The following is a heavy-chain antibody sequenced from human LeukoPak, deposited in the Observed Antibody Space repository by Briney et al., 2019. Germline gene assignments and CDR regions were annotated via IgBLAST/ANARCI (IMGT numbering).Heavy chain of an antibody. CDR1: GGSFSGYY. J-gene: IGHJ6*03. CDR3: ARQDRYYYYYYYMDV. CDR2: INHSGST. Sequence: SETLSLTCAVYGGSFSGYYWSWIRQPPGKGLEWIGEINHSGSTNYNPSLKSRVTISVDTSKNQSSLKLSSVTAADTAVYYCARQDRYYYYYYYMDVWGKGTTVTVSS. V-gene: IGHV4-34*01.